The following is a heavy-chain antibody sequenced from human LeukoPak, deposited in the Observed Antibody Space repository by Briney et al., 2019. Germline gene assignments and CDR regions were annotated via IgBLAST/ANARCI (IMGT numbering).Heavy chain of an antibody. J-gene: IGHJ4*02. CDR3: ARGQRRHVDMAPSFDY. Sequence: SGGSLRLPCAASGFIVSSNYMSWVRQAPGKGLEWVAVISYDGSNKYYADSMKGRFTISRDNSKNTLYLQMNSLRAEDTAVYYCARGQRRHVDMAPSFDYWGQGTLVTVSS. CDR2: ISYDGSNK. V-gene: IGHV3-30*03. D-gene: IGHD5-24*01. CDR1: GFIVSSNY.